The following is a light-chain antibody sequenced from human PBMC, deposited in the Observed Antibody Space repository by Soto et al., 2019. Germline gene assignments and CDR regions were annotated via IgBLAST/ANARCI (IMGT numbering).Light chain of an antibody. CDR1: SSDVGSYNY. CDR3: SSYTSGSTLYV. V-gene: IGLV2-14*01. CDR2: ASS. Sequence: QSALTQPASVSGSPGQSITISCTGTSSDVGSYNYVSWYQQHPGKAPRLMIYASSNRPSGVSHRFSGSRSGNTASLTISGLQAEDEADYFCSSYTSGSTLYVFRRGTK. J-gene: IGLJ1*01.